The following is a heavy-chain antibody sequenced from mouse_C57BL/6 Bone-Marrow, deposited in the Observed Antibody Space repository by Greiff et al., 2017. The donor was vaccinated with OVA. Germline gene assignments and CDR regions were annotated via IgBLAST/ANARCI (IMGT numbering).Heavy chain of an antibody. J-gene: IGHJ2*01. D-gene: IGHD4-1*01. V-gene: IGHV1-84*01. CDR2: IYPGSGNT. CDR3: ARGDWDYFDY. CDR1: GYTFTDSY. Sequence: LVEPGASVQISCKASGYTFTDSYINWVKQRPGQGLEWIGWIYPGSGNTKYNEKFKGKATLTVDTSSSTAYMQLSSLTSEDSAVYFCARGDWDYFDYWGQGTTLTVSS.